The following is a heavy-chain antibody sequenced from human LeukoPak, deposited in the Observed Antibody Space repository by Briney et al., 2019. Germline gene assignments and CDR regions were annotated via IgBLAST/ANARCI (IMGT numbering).Heavy chain of an antibody. J-gene: IGHJ6*03. Sequence: SETLSLTCTVSGGSISSSSYYWGWIRQPPGKGLEWIGRIYYSGSTYYNPSLKSRVTISVDTSKNQFSLKLSSVTAADTAVYYCARHVVVTAADYCMDVWGKGTTVTVSS. CDR3: ARHVVVTAADYCMDV. D-gene: IGHD2-2*01. V-gene: IGHV4-39*01. CDR2: IYYSGST. CDR1: GGSISSSSYY.